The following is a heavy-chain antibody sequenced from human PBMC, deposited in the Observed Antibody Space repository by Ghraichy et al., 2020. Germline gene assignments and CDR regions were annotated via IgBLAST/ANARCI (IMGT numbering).Heavy chain of an antibody. CDR1: GFTFSSYW. CDR2: IKQDGSEK. CDR3: ARGGSIRGHSRGAFDI. V-gene: IGHV3-7*01. J-gene: IGHJ3*02. D-gene: IGHD3-10*01. Sequence: GVLNISCAASGFTFSSYWMSWVRQAPGKGLEWVANIKQDGSEKYYVDSVKGRFTISRDNAKNSLYLQMNSLRAEDTAVYYCARGGSIRGHSRGAFDIWGQGTMVTVSS.